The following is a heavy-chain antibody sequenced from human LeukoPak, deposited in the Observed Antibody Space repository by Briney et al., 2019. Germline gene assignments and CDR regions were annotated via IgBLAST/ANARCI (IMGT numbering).Heavy chain of an antibody. Sequence: SETLSLTCTVSGGSIGYNYWNWIRQSPERGLEWIGYISSSGSIDYTPSLRSRVTMSLDTSKNHLSLNLRSVSAADTAIYYCARYDHTNYLAYWDQGILVTVSS. CDR2: ISSSGSI. V-gene: IGHV4-59*13. CDR3: ARYDHTNYLAY. J-gene: IGHJ4*02. CDR1: GGSIGYNY. D-gene: IGHD1-14*01.